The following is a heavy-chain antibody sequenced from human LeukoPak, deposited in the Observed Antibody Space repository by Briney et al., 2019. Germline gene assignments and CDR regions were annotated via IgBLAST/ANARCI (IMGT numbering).Heavy chain of an antibody. J-gene: IGHJ4*02. CDR3: ARSLTGGWLYPFDY. V-gene: IGHV3-20*01. Sequence: GGSLRLSCAASGFTFDDYGMSWVRQAPGKGLEWVSCINWNGGSTDYADSVKGRFTISRDNAKNSLYLQMNSLRAEDTALYHCARSLTGGWLYPFDYWGQGTLVTVSS. CDR1: GFTFDDYG. D-gene: IGHD3-16*02. CDR2: INWNGGST.